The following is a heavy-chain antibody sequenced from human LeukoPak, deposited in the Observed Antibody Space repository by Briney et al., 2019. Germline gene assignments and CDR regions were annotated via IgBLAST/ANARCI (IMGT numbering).Heavy chain of an antibody. Sequence: PGGSLRLSCAASGFTFSNYAMSWVRQAPGKGLEWVSAISGSGGSTHYADSVKGRFTISRDNSKNTLYLQMNSLRAEDTAVYYCAKVSSGWYRGFDYWGQGTLVTVSS. D-gene: IGHD6-19*01. CDR2: ISGSGGST. CDR1: GFTFSNYA. CDR3: AKVSSGWYRGFDY. J-gene: IGHJ4*02. V-gene: IGHV3-23*01.